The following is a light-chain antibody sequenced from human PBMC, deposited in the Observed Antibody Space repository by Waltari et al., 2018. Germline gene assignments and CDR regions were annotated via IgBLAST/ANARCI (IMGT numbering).Light chain of an antibody. CDR1: RSYIGCSNS. CDR2: DVS. Sequence: QSALTQPASLSGSPGQSITISCTCTRSYIGCSNSFTWYQQHPGEAPKLMIYDVSVRPSGVSNRCSGSKSGNTASLTISGLQAEDEADYYCRSSTSRTALLFGGGTKLTVL. V-gene: IGLV2-14*03. CDR3: RSSTSRTALL. J-gene: IGLJ2*01.